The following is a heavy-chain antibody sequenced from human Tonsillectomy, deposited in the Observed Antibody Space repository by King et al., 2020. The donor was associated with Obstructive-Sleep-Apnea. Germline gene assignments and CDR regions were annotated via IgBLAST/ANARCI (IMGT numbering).Heavy chain of an antibody. CDR1: GGSISSSSYY. CDR3: AGVVEYNWNGPIRD. J-gene: IGHJ4*02. CDR2: IYYSGST. V-gene: IGHV4-39*07. Sequence: QLQESGPGLVKPSETLSLTCTVSGGSISSSSYYWGWIRQPPGKGLEWIGSIYYSGSTYYNPSLKSRVSISVDTSKNQFSLKLSSVTAAATAVYYCAGVVEYNWNGPIRDWGQGTLVTVSS. D-gene: IGHD1-20*01.